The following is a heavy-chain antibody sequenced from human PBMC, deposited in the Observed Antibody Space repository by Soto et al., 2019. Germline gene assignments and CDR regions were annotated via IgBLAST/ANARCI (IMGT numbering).Heavy chain of an antibody. D-gene: IGHD6-19*01. V-gene: IGHV3-74*01. Sequence: PGGSLRLSCVASGFTFSSYLMRWASQAPGKGLLWVSRINSDGSHTIYADSVKGRFTISRDNAKNTLYLQMSSLRAEDTAVYYCARLGYSSGWDYWGKGTLVTVSS. J-gene: IGHJ4*02. CDR2: INSDGSHT. CDR3: ARLGYSSGWDY. CDR1: GFTFSSYL.